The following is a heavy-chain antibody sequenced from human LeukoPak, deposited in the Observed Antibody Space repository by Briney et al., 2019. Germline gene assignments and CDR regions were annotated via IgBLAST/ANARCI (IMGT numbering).Heavy chain of an antibody. CDR2: IYTSGST. CDR1: GGSISSGSYY. D-gene: IGHD3-22*01. Sequence: PSQTLSLTRTVSGGSISSGSYYWSWIRQPAGKGLEWIGRIYTSGSTNYNPSLKSRVTISVDTSKNQFSLKLSSVTAADTAVYYCARTPSHYYDSSAFDYWGQGTLVTVSS. CDR3: ARTPSHYYDSSAFDY. V-gene: IGHV4-61*02. J-gene: IGHJ4*02.